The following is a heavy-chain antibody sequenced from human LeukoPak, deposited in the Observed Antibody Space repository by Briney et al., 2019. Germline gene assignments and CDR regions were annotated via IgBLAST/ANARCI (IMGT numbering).Heavy chain of an antibody. J-gene: IGHJ6*03. CDR2: IYYSGST. Sequence: SETLSLTCTVSGGSISSSSCYWGWLGQPPGKGLEWIGSIYYSGSTYYNPSLKSRVTISVDTSKNQFSLKLSSVTAADTAVYYCARDREDIVVVPAAPFYYYYYMDVWGKGTTVTVSS. D-gene: IGHD2-2*01. CDR1: GGSISSSSCY. CDR3: ARDREDIVVVPAAPFYYYYYMDV. V-gene: IGHV4-39*07.